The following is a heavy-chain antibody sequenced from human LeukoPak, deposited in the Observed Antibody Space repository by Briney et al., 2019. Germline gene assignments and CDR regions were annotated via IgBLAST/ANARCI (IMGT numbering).Heavy chain of an antibody. D-gene: IGHD5-18*01. CDR3: AREGGTNTYGSIDP. CDR2: IHSSGST. Sequence: SETLSLTCTVSGGSITSYFWTWIRQPPGKGLEWIGYIHSSGSTKYNPSLKSRVTISVDTSKNQFSLKVNSVTAADTAVYYCAREGGTNTYGSIDPWGQGTLVTVSS. V-gene: IGHV4-59*01. J-gene: IGHJ5*02. CDR1: GGSITSYF.